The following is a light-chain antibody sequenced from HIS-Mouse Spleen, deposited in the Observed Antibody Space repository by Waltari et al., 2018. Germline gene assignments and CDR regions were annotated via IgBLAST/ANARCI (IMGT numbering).Light chain of an antibody. J-gene: IGLJ2*01. CDR3: YSTDSSGNHRV. Sequence: SYELTQPPSVSVSPGQTARITCSGDALPKKYAYWYQQKSGQAPVLVIYEDSQRPSGIPDRFSGASSGTMATLTSSGAQVEDEADYYCYSTDSSGNHRVFGGGTKLTVL. CDR2: EDS. V-gene: IGLV3-10*01. CDR1: ALPKKY.